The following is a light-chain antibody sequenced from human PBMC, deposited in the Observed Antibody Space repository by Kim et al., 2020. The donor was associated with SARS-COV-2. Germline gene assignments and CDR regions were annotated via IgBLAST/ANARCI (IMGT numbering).Light chain of an antibody. J-gene: IGLJ2*01. CDR2: NKN. Sequence: LGPTGKITSQRDSLRKYYGDWYQQKPRQAPVLLIYNKNDGRSGIPGRFSVSTSGKTASLTITRTQAEDEADDYCNSRDNSADSRGVFGGGTQLTVL. CDR3: NSRDNSADSRGV. CDR1: SLRKYY. V-gene: IGLV3-19*01.